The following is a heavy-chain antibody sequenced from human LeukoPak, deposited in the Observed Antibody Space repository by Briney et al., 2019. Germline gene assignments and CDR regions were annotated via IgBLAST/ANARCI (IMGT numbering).Heavy chain of an antibody. CDR2: IKQDGSQE. D-gene: IGHD3-3*01. CDR1: GFTLSTYW. CDR3: ARGVPYDSWSGPHYSDY. J-gene: IGHJ4*02. V-gene: IGHV3-7*01. Sequence: QPGGSLRLSCAASGFTLSTYWMSWVRQAPGKGLEWVAHIKQDGSQEYYVDSVKGRFTISRDSAKSSLYLQMNSLRAEDTAVYYCARGVPYDSWSGPHYSDYWGQGTLVTVSS.